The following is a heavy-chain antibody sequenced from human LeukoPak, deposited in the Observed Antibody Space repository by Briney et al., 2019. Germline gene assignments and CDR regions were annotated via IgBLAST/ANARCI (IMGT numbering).Heavy chain of an antibody. CDR2: IYHSGST. V-gene: IGHV4-39*07. CDR1: GASTNSGGYY. CDR3: ARVIVAGLRFGGWFDP. J-gene: IGHJ5*02. Sequence: PSETLSLTCTVSGASTNSGGYYWNWIRQPPGKGLEWIGSIYHSGSTYYAASVKGRVTISVDTSKNQFSLKLSCVTAADTAVYYCARVIVAGLRFGGWFDPWGQGTLVTVSS. D-gene: IGHD6-19*01.